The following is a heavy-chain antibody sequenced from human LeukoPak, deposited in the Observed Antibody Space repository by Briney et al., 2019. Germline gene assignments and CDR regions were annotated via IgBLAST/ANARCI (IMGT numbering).Heavy chain of an antibody. V-gene: IGHV6-1*01. CDR2: TYYRSKWYT. CDR1: GDSVSSNSAA. D-gene: IGHD4-23*01. CDR3: ASEKLRGAFDI. Sequence: SQILSLTCAISGDSVSSNSAAWNWISQSPSRGLEWLVRTYYRSKWYTEYVVSVQSRITINPNTSKNHFPLQLNSVTPEDTAVYYCASEKLRGAFDIWGQGTMVTVSS. J-gene: IGHJ3*02.